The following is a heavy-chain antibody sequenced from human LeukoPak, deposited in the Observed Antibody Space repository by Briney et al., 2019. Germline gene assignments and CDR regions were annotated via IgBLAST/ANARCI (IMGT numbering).Heavy chain of an antibody. Sequence: ASVKVSCKASGYTFTSYGISWVRQAPGQGLEWMGWISAYNGNTNYAQKLQGRVTMTTDTSTSTAYMELRSLRSDDTAVYYCARVMDSGYDLGGYFDYWGQGTLVTVSS. CDR1: GYTFTSYG. CDR2: ISAYNGNT. V-gene: IGHV1-18*01. J-gene: IGHJ4*02. CDR3: ARVMDSGYDLGGYFDY. D-gene: IGHD5-12*01.